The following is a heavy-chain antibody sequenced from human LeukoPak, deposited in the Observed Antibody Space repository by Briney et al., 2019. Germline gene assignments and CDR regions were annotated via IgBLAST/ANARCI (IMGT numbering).Heavy chain of an antibody. V-gene: IGHV3-7*01. CDR3: ARAGYYGDDAFDL. D-gene: IGHD2/OR15-2a*01. J-gene: IGHJ3*01. CDR1: GFSIGSYW. CDR2: IRQDGSEK. Sequence: GGSLRLSCVASGFSIGSYWMSWVRQAPGKGLEWVANIRQDGSEKYYVDSVKGRLTISRDNAKNPLYLQMNNLTAADTAIYYCARAGYYGDDAFDLWGQGTRVTVSS.